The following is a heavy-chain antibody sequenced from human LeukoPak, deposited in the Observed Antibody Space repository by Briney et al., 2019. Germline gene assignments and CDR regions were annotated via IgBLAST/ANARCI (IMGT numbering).Heavy chain of an antibody. CDR3: ARGPPYSSGWYLFDY. J-gene: IGHJ4*02. V-gene: IGHV1-18*01. D-gene: IGHD6-19*01. CDR2: IRAYNGNT. CDR1: GYTFTSYG. Sequence: SVKVSFKASGYTFTSYGITWVRQAPGQGLEWMAWIRAYNGNTNYAQKLQGRVTMTTDTSTSTAYMELRSLRSDDTAVYYCARGPPYSSGWYLFDYWGQGTLVTVSS.